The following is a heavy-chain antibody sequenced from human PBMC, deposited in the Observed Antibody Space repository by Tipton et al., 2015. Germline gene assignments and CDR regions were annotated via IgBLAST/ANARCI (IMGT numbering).Heavy chain of an antibody. J-gene: IGHJ4*02. Sequence: QSGAEVKKPGSSVKVSCKTSGGTFNSFAISWVRQAPGQGLEWMGGVLPIFGSANYAQQFQGRVTITADESTSTAYMELSSLRSEDTAVYYCAREGPHYYDNSGFDYWGQGTLVTISS. D-gene: IGHD3-22*01. CDR1: GGTFNSFA. CDR3: AREGPHYYDNSGFDY. V-gene: IGHV1-69*01. CDR2: VLPIFGSA.